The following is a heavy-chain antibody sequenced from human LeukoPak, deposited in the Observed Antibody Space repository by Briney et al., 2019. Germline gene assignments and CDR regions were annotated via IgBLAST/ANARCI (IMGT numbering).Heavy chain of an antibody. CDR1: GGSISSGDYY. Sequence: PSETLSLTCTVSGGSISSGDYYWSWVRQAPGKGLEWVSAISGSGGSTYYADSVKGRFTISRDNSKNTLYLQMNSLRAEDTAVYYCAKADSQGYVGVVDYWGQGTLVTVSS. CDR3: AKADSQGYVGVVDY. V-gene: IGHV3-23*01. J-gene: IGHJ4*02. CDR2: ISGSGGST. D-gene: IGHD5-12*01.